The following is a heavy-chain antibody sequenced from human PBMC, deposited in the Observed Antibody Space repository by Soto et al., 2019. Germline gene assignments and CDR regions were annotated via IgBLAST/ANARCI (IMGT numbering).Heavy chain of an antibody. CDR3: AREGLDTAGFFDV. Sequence: DWSSTTSADSVKGRFTVSRDDARNTLYLQMSSLRADDTAIYYCAREGLDTAGFFDVWGQGTMVTVS. V-gene: IGHV3-74*01. D-gene: IGHD6-13*01. J-gene: IGHJ3*01. CDR2: DWSST.